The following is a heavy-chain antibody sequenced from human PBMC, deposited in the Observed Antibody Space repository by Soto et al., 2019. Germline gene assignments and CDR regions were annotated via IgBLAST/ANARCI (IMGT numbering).Heavy chain of an antibody. CDR1: GFTFTRSA. D-gene: IGHD3-10*01. CDR2: IVVGSGNT. J-gene: IGHJ4*02. V-gene: IGHV1-58*02. Sequence: SVKVSCKASGFTFTRSAMQWVRQARGQRLEWIGWIVVGSGNTNYAQKFQERVTITRDMSTSTAYMEVSSLRSEDTATYYCARITTKDYYGSGSYYGPFDYWGQGTLVTVSS. CDR3: ARITTKDYYGSGSYYGPFDY.